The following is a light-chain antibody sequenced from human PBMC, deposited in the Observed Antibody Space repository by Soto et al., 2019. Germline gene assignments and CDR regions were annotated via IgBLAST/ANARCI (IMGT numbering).Light chain of an antibody. CDR2: CAA. CDR1: RSVTNRS. Sequence: EIVFTQSLGTLSFFPGEGATLSCRASRSVTNRSFAWHQQKPGQTPRLPIYCAASRATSMPHRLSGSGSGTDVTLTISRLEPEDVSVYYCQQHGSPPITFGQGTRLEIK. J-gene: IGKJ5*01. CDR3: QQHGSPPIT. V-gene: IGKV3-20*01.